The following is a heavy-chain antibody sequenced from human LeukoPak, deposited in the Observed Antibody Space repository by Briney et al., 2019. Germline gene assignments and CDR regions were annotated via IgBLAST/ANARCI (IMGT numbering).Heavy chain of an antibody. Sequence: GASLKISCKGSGCSFTSYWIGWVRQLPEKGLEWMGIIYPGDSDTRYSPSFQGQVTISADKSISTAYLQWSSLRASDTAMYYCAREYCSGGSCYQSTHYYMDVWGKGTTVTVSS. CDR2: IYPGDSDT. CDR1: GCSFTSYW. CDR3: AREYCSGGSCYQSTHYYMDV. V-gene: IGHV5-51*01. D-gene: IGHD2-15*01. J-gene: IGHJ6*03.